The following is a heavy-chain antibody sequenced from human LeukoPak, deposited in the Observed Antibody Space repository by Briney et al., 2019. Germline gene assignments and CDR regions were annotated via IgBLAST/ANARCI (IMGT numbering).Heavy chain of an antibody. D-gene: IGHD4-23*01. J-gene: IGHJ5*02. CDR1: GYTFTGCY. V-gene: IGHV1-2*06. CDR3: ARGSGWKRSWFDP. Sequence: ASVKVSCKASGYTFTGCYMHWVRQAPGQGLEWMGRINPNSGGTNYAQKFQGRVTMTRDTSISTAYMELSRLRSDDTAVYYCARGSGWKRSWFDPWGQGTLVTVSS. CDR2: INPNSGGT.